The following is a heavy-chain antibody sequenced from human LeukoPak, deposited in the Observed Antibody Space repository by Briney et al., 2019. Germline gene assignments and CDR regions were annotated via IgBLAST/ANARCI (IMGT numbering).Heavy chain of an antibody. J-gene: IGHJ4*02. CDR2: ISGSGGGT. D-gene: IGHD1/OR15-1a*01. V-gene: IGHV3-23*01. CDR1: GLTFRNYA. Sequence: PGGSLRLSCAASGLTFRNYAMNWVRQAPGKGLEWVSSISGSGGGTFYADSMKGRFTISRDNTKKTVYLQMQSLRVEDTAVYYCVKSNNLGGDYWGQGTLVTVSS. CDR3: VKSNNLGGDY.